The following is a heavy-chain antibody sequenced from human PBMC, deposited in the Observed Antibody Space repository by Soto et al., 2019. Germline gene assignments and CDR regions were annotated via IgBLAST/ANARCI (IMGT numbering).Heavy chain of an antibody. Sequence: GGSLRLSCAASGFTFSSYGMHWVRQAPGKGLEWVAVISYDGSNKYYADSVKGRFTISRDNSKNTLYLQMNSLRAEDTAVYYCAKDGYDFWSGRAHYYYYYGMDVWGQGTTVTVSS. CDR1: GFTFSSYG. CDR3: AKDGYDFWSGRAHYYYYYGMDV. J-gene: IGHJ6*02. CDR2: ISYDGSNK. V-gene: IGHV3-30*18. D-gene: IGHD3-3*01.